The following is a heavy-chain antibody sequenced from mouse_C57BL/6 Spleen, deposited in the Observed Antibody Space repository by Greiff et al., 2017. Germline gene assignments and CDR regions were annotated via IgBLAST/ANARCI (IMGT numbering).Heavy chain of an antibody. CDR2: IRLKSDNYAT. CDR3: TAGTWYFDV. J-gene: IGHJ1*03. D-gene: IGHD4-1*01. Sequence: EVMLVESGGGLVQPGGSMKLSCVASGFTFSNYWMNWVRQSPEKGLEWVAQIRLKSDNYATDYAESVKGRFTISRDDSKSSVYLQMNNLRAEDTGIYYCTAGTWYFDVWGTGTTVTVSS. CDR1: GFTFSNYW. V-gene: IGHV6-3*01.